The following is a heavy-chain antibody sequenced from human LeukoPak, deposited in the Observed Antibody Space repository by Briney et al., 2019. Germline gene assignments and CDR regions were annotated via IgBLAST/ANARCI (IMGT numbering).Heavy chain of an antibody. CDR3: ARVASDSSGYYYPYYFDY. J-gene: IGHJ4*02. Sequence: SETLSLTCDVSGYSISSGYYWGWIRQPPGKGLEWIGEINYSGSTNYNPSLKSRVTISVDTSKNQFSLKLSSVTAADTAVYYCARVASDSSGYYYPYYFDYWGQGTLVTVSS. V-gene: IGHV4-38-2*01. CDR1: GYSISSGYY. CDR2: INYSGST. D-gene: IGHD3-22*01.